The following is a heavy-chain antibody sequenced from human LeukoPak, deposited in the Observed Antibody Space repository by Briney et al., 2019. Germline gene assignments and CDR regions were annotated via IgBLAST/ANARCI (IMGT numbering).Heavy chain of an antibody. CDR1: GYTFTGYD. J-gene: IGHJ4*02. V-gene: IGHV1-2*06. CDR2: INPNIGGT. D-gene: IGHD1-14*01. CDR3: ARDRRSYNWNHAGDY. Sequence: ASVKVSCKASGYTFTGYDMRWVRQAPGQGLEWMGRINPNIGGTNYAQKFQGRVTMTRETSISTAYMELSRLRSDDTAVYYCARDRRSYNWNHAGDYWGQGTLVTVSS.